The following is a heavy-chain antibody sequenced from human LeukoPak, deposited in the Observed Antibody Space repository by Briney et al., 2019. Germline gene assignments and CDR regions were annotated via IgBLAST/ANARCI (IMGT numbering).Heavy chain of an antibody. Sequence: RVASVKVSCKASGYTFTGYYMHWVRQAPGQGLEWMGGIIPIFGTANYAQKFQGRVTITADKSTSTAYMELSSLRSEDTAVYYCARDISSSSWYDDAFDIWGQGTMVTVSS. D-gene: IGHD6-13*01. J-gene: IGHJ3*02. CDR3: ARDISSSSWYDDAFDI. CDR2: IIPIFGTA. V-gene: IGHV1-69*06. CDR1: GYTFTGYY.